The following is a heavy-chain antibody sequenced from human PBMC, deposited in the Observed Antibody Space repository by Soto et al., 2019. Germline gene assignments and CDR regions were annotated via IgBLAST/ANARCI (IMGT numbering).Heavy chain of an antibody. Sequence: PGGSLRLSCVGSGFTFSNYWIHWVRQAPGKGLVWVSRINTHGTTIDYADSVKGRFSISRDNAKNTAYLQMNSLRPEDTALYYCVKLHYGDYESWGQGTLVTVSS. CDR3: VKLHYGDYES. J-gene: IGHJ4*02. V-gene: IGHV3-74*01. D-gene: IGHD4-17*01. CDR1: GFTFSNYW. CDR2: INTHGTTI.